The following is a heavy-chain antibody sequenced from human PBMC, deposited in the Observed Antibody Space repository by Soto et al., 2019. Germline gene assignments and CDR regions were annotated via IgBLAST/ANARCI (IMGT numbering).Heavy chain of an antibody. CDR1: GFTFSSYA. D-gene: IGHD3-22*01. V-gene: IGHV3-23*01. J-gene: IGHJ6*02. Sequence: GESLKISCAASGFTFSSYAMSWVRQAPGKGLEWVSAISGSGGSTYYADSVKGRFTISRDNSKNTLYLQMNSLRAEDTAIYYCNRYYYDSSANYYYGMDVWGQGTTVTVSS. CDR3: NRYYYDSSANYYYGMDV. CDR2: ISGSGGST.